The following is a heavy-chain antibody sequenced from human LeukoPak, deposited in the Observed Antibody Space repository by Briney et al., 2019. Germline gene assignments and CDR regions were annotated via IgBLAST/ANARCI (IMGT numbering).Heavy chain of an antibody. Sequence: VGSPRLSCAASGFTFSSYSMSWVRQAPGKGREWVADINQNGSEKYYVGSVKGRFTISRDNAKNSMYLQMKSLRAEDTALYYCARKFGSSGWYSSWGQGTLVTVSS. CDR1: GFTFSSYS. CDR2: INQNGSEK. J-gene: IGHJ5*02. D-gene: IGHD6-19*01. V-gene: IGHV3-7*03. CDR3: ARKFGSSGWYSS.